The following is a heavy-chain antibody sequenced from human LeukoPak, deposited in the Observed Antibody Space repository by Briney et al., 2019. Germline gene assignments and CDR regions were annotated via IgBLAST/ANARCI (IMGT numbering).Heavy chain of an antibody. CDR3: ARVDSSGSPVDY. CDR2: IIPIFGTA. V-gene: IGHV1-69*13. Sequence: SVKVSCKASGGTFSSYAISWVRQAPGQGLEWMGGIIPIFGTANYAQKFQGRVTITADESTSTAYMELSSLRPEDTAVYYCARVDSSGSPVDYWGQGTLVTVSS. J-gene: IGHJ4*02. CDR1: GGTFSSYA. D-gene: IGHD6-19*01.